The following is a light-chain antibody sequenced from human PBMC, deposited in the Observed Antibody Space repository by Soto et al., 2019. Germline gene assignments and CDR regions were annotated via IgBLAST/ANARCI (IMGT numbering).Light chain of an antibody. CDR1: SSNIGSNT. V-gene: IGLV1-44*01. CDR3: AAWDDSLNGVV. Sequence: QSVLTQPPSVSGTPGQRVTISCSGSSSNIGSNTINWYQQLPGTAPKLLIYISSQRPSGVPDRFSGSKSGTSASLAISGLQSEDEADYYCAAWDDSLNGVVIGGGTKVTVL. CDR2: ISS. J-gene: IGLJ2*01.